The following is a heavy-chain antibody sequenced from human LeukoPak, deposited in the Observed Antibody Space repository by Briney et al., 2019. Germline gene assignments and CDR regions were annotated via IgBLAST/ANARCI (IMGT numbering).Heavy chain of an antibody. D-gene: IGHD2-2*01. Sequence: GGSLRLSCAASGFTFSSYGMHWVRQAPGKGLEWVAFIRYDGSNKYYADSVKGRFTISKDNSKNTLYLQMNSLRAEDTAVYYCAKDRPVGGVVPAANPPFGYWGQGTLVTVSS. CDR1: GFTFSSYG. J-gene: IGHJ4*02. V-gene: IGHV3-30*02. CDR2: IRYDGSNK. CDR3: AKDRPVGGVVPAANPPFGY.